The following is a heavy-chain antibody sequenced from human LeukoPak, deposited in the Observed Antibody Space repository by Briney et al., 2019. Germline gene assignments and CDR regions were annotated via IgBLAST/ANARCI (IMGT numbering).Heavy chain of an antibody. Sequence: SETLSLTCTVSGGSISSYYWSWIRQPPGKGLEWIGYIYYSGSTIYNPSFKSRVTISVDTSKNQFSLKLSFVTAADTAVYYCARHQAGTSYAERYYYYGMDVWGQGTTVTVSS. V-gene: IGHV4-59*08. CDR3: ARHQAGTSYAERYYYYGMDV. CDR2: IYYSGST. CDR1: GGSISSYY. J-gene: IGHJ6*02. D-gene: IGHD5-18*01.